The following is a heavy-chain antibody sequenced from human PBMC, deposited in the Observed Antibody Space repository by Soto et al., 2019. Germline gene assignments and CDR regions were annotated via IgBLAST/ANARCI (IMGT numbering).Heavy chain of an antibody. D-gene: IGHD4-4*01. V-gene: IGHV1-58*01. CDR2: SLVASGGT. J-gene: IGHJ3*02. CDR1: VFTFGNSA. Sequence: QMQLVQSGPEVKKPGTSVRVSCKASVFTFGNSAVHWVRQARGQRLEWMGWSLVASGGTNYAENFEERVTIARDMSTSTAYMELSSRRSQYTAVYVCEAAVTLIYTKAPDAFDMWGQRKVVPLSS. CDR3: EAAVTLIYTKAPDAFDM.